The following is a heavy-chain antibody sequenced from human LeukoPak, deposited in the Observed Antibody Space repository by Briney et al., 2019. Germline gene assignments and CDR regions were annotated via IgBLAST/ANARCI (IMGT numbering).Heavy chain of an antibody. D-gene: IGHD1-14*01. J-gene: IGHJ4*02. CDR1: GFSFSVYW. V-gene: IGHV3-74*01. Sequence: PGGSLRLSCAASGFSFSVYWMHWVRHAPGKGPVWVSRIKTDGSITDYADSVKGRFTISRDNAKNTLYLQMNSLRAEDTAVYYCAKDQGLYNDWGQGTLVTVSS. CDR3: AKDQGLYND. CDR2: IKTDGSIT.